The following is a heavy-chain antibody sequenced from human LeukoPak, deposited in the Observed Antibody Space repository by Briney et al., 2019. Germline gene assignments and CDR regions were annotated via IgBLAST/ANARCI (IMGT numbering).Heavy chain of an antibody. CDR3: AKGVDWLSYYYGMDV. CDR2: ISGSGGST. D-gene: IGHD3-9*01. Sequence: PGGSLRLSCAASGFTFSSYAMSWVRQAPGKGLEWVSAISGSGGSTYYADSVKGRFTISRDNSKNTLYLQMNSLRAEDTAVYYCAKGVDWLSYYYGMDVWGQGTTVTASS. V-gene: IGHV3-23*01. CDR1: GFTFSSYA. J-gene: IGHJ6*02.